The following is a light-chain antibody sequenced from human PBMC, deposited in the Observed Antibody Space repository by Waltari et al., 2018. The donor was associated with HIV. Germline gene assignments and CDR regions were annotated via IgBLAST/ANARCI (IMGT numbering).Light chain of an antibody. CDR2: DVS. V-gene: IGLV2-14*01. Sequence: QSALSQPASVSGSPGQSIIFPCSGDSGDIGDNDFVSWYQQHPAQAPKLIIYDVSKRPSGVSVRFSGSKSGNTASLTISGLQAEDEADYYCVSYTSTIPLGAVFGGGTQLTVL. CDR3: VSYTSTIPLGAV. CDR1: SGDIGDNDF. J-gene: IGLJ7*01.